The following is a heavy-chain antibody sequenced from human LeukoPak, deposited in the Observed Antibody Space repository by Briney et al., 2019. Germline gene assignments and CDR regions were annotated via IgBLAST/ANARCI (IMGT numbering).Heavy chain of an antibody. V-gene: IGHV3-23*01. Sequence: GGSLRLSCAASRFSFSRYAMSWVRQAPGKGLEWVSSISDSGTYTFYADSVKGRFTISRDNSNNTLYLQMNSLRAEDTAVYYCAKGGSTTVKSWFDPWGQGTLVTVSS. CDR3: AKGGSTTVKSWFDP. D-gene: IGHD4-17*01. CDR1: RFSFSRYA. CDR2: ISDSGTYT. J-gene: IGHJ5*02.